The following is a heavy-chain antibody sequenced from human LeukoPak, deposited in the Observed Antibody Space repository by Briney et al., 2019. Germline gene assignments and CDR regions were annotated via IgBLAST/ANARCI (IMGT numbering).Heavy chain of an antibody. Sequence: GESLKISCKGSGYSFTSYWIGWVRQMPGKGLEWMGIIYPGDSDTRYSPSFQGQVTISADRSIGTAYLQWSSLKASDTAMYYCARGGNIAARPNNWFDPWGQGTLVTVSS. CDR1: GYSFTSYW. D-gene: IGHD6-25*01. J-gene: IGHJ5*02. CDR3: ARGGNIAARPNNWFDP. V-gene: IGHV5-51*01. CDR2: IYPGDSDT.